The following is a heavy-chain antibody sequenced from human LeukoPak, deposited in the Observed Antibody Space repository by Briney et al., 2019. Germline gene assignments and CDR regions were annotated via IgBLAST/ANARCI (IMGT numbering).Heavy chain of an antibody. CDR2: INPNSGGT. CDR3: ARDKPDYCTNGVCYTAGFDY. V-gene: IGHV1-2*02. D-gene: IGHD2-8*01. CDR1: GYTFYGYY. J-gene: IGHJ4*02. Sequence: GASVKVSCKASGYTFYGYYMQWVGQAPGEGVEWMGWINPNSGGTNYAQKFQGRVTMTRDTSISTAYMELSRLRSDDTAVYYCARDKPDYCTNGVCYTAGFDYWGQGTLVTVSS.